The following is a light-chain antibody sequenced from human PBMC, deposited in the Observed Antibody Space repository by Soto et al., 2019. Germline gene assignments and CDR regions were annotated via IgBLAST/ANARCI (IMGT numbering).Light chain of an antibody. V-gene: IGKV3-20*01. J-gene: IGKJ5*01. CDR1: KSISSGY. CDR2: GAS. Sequence: EIVLTQSPDTLSLSPGEGATLSCRASKSISSGYLAWYQQKPGQAPRFLIHGASIRASGIPDRFSGSGSGTDFTLTISRREPEDFAVYYCQQYGSSPPSTFGQGTRLEIK. CDR3: QQYGSSPPST.